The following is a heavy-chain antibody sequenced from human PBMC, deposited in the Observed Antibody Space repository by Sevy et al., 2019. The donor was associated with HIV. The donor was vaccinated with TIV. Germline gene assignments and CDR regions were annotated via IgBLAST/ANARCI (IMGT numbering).Heavy chain of an antibody. Sequence: GGSLRLSCAASGFTFSDYYMSWIRQAPGKGLEWVSYISSGGSTIYYADSVKGRFTISRDNAKNSLYLQMNSLRAEDTAVYYCARDSYSSGWDASNYFDYWGQGTLVTVSS. V-gene: IGHV3-11*01. CDR1: GFTFSDYY. CDR3: ARDSYSSGWDASNYFDY. CDR2: ISSGGSTI. D-gene: IGHD6-19*01. J-gene: IGHJ4*02.